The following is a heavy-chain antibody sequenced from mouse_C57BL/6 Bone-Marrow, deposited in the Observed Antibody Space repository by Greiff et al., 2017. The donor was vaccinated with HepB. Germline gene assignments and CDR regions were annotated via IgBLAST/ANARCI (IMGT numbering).Heavy chain of an antibody. J-gene: IGHJ4*01. V-gene: IGHV10-1*01. D-gene: IGHD3-2*02. CDR3: VIQQPAQALHYYAMDY. Sequence: EVKLVESGGGLVQPKGSLKLSCAASGFSFNTYAMNWVRQAPGKGLEWVARIRSKSNNYATYYADSVKDRFTISRDDSESMLNLQMNNLKTEDTAMYYCVIQQPAQALHYYAMDYWGQGTSVTVSS. CDR1: GFSFNTYA. CDR2: IRSKSNNYAT.